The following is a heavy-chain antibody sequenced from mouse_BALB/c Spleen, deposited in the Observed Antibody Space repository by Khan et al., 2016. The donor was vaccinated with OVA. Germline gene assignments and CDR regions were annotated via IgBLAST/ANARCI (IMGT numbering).Heavy chain of an antibody. Sequence: EVQLLESGPGLVKPSQSLSLSCTVTGYSITSDYAWNWIRQFPGNKLEWMGYIGYSGSTSYNPSLKSRISITRDTLKNQFFLQLNSVTTEDTAAYYCARLGPGFAYWGQGTLVTVSA. D-gene: IGHD4-1*01. CDR1: GYSITSDYA. CDR3: ARLGPGFAY. CDR2: IGYSGST. V-gene: IGHV3-2*02. J-gene: IGHJ3*01.